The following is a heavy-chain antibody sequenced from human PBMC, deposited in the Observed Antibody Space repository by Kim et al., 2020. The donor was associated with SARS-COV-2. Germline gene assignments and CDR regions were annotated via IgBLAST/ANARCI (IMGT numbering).Heavy chain of an antibody. V-gene: IGHV3-48*04. Sequence: GGSLRLSCAASGFTFSSYSMNWVRQAPGKGLEWVSYISSSSSTIYYADSVKGRFTISRDNAKNSLYLQMNSLRAEDTAVYYCARDPFPRGLPLNGMDVCGQRTTGTVSS. CDR2: ISSSSSTI. J-gene: IGHJ6*02. CDR3: ARDPFPRGLPLNGMDV. CDR1: GFTFSSYS.